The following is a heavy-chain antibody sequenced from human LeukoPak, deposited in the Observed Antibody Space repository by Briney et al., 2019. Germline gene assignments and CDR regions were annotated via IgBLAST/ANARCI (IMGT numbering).Heavy chain of an antibody. CDR1: GFTFSNYW. D-gene: IGHD2-2*01. J-gene: IGHJ4*02. V-gene: IGHV3-7*04. CDR2: INQDGSEE. Sequence: GGSLRLSCVASGFTFSNYWISWVRQAPGRGLEWVANINQDGSEEYYVDSVKGRFTISRDNTKNSLFVQMNSLRADDTAVYYCARGDAFSGDHWGQGTLVTVCS. CDR3: ARGDAFSGDH.